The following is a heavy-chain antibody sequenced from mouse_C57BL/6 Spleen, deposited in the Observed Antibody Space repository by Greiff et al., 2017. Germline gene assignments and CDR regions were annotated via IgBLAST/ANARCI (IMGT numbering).Heavy chain of an antibody. Sequence: EVKLVESGGGLVKPGGSLKLSCAASGFTFSSYAMSWVRQTPEKRLEWVATISDGGSYTYYPDNGKGRFTISRDNAKNNLYLQMSQLKSENTAMYSCARGAYGSYFDYWGKGTTLTVSS. D-gene: IGHD1-1*01. V-gene: IGHV5-4*03. CDR2: ISDGGSYT. CDR3: ARGAYGSYFDY. CDR1: GFTFSSYA. J-gene: IGHJ2*01.